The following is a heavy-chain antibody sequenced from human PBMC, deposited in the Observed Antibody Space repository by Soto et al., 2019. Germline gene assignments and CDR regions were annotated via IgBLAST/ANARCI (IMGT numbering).Heavy chain of an antibody. J-gene: IGHJ6*02. CDR2: ISYDGDST. V-gene: IGHV3-64D*06. CDR3: VKDHLSGSGYHYYYGMDV. D-gene: IGHD3-10*01. Sequence: PGGSLRLSCSASGFTFSSYALHWVRQAPGKGLEYVSTISYDGDSTDFADSVKGRFTISRDNSKNTLYLQMSSLRAEDTAVYYCVKDHLSGSGYHYYYGMDVWGQGTTVTVSS. CDR1: GFTFSSYA.